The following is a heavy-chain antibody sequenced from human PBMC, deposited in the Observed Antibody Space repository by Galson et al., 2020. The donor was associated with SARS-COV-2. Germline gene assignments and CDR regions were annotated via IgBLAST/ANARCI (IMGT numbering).Heavy chain of an antibody. CDR1: GFTFGDYA. V-gene: IGHV3-49*03. Sequence: GESLKISCTASGFTFGDYAMSWFRQAPGKGLEWVGFIRSKAYGGTTEYAASVKGRFTISRDDSKSIAYLEMNSLKTEDTAVYYCTRAWYSSSWYIGDYWGQGTLVTVSS. D-gene: IGHD6-13*01. CDR3: TRAWYSSSWYIGDY. CDR2: IRSKAYGGTT. J-gene: IGHJ4*02.